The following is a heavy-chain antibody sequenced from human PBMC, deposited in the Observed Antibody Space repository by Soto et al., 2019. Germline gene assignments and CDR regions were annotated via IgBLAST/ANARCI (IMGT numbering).Heavy chain of an antibody. D-gene: IGHD3-10*01. CDR3: ARDLSYGSGH. CDR2: IYHSGST. Sequence: TSETLSLTCTVSGGSVSSGSYYWSWIRQPPGKGLEWIGYIYHSGSTNYNPSLKSRVTISVDKSKNQFSLKLSSVTAADTAVYYCARDLSYGSGHWGQGTLVTVSS. V-gene: IGHV4-61*01. CDR1: GGSVSSGSYY. J-gene: IGHJ4*02.